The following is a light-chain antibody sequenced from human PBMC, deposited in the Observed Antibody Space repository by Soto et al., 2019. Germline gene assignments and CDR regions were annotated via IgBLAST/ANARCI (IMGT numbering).Light chain of an antibody. Sequence: EIVMTQSPATLSVSPGEGATLSCRASQSVRTNLAWYQQKPGQAPRLLIYGASTRAAGIPVRFSGSGSGTEFTLTISSLQSEDFGVSFCQQYHNCPRTFGQGTKVEMK. CDR2: GAS. CDR1: QSVRTN. CDR3: QQYHNCPRT. J-gene: IGKJ1*01. V-gene: IGKV3-15*01.